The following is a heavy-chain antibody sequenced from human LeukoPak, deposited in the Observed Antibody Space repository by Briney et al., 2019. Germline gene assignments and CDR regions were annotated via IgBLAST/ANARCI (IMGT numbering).Heavy chain of an antibody. CDR2: ISGSGGST. Sequence: PGGSLRLSCAASGFTFSSYAMSWVRQAPGQGLELVSAISGSGGSTYYADSVKGRFTIFRDNSKNSLYLQMNSLRAEDTAVYYCAELGITMIGGVWGKGTTVTISS. CDR3: AELGITMIGGV. D-gene: IGHD3-10*02. J-gene: IGHJ6*04. V-gene: IGHV3-23*01. CDR1: GFTFSSYA.